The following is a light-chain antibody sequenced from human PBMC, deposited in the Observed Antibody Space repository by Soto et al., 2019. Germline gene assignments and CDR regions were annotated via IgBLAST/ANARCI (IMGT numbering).Light chain of an antibody. V-gene: IGKV4-1*01. CDR2: WAS. CDR1: QSVFYSSTNKNY. Sequence: DIVMTQSPDSLAVSLGERATINCKSSQSVFYSSTNKNYLAWYQQRPGQPPKLLMSWASTRESGVPDRFSGSGSETTFTLTISSLQTEDVAIYYCQRYYYNPTVGGGTNVEIK. J-gene: IGKJ4*01. CDR3: QRYYYNPT.